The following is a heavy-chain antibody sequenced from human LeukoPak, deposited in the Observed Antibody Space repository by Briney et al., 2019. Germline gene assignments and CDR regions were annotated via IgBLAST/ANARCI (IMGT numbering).Heavy chain of an antibody. Sequence: ASVKVSCKASGYTFTGYYMHWVRQAPGQGLEWMGWINPNSGGTNYAQKFQGRVTMTRDTSISTAYMELSRLRSDDTAVYYCASASGGSGSYPSSETYYYYGMDVWGQGTTVTVSS. CDR2: INPNSGGT. V-gene: IGHV1-2*02. CDR3: ASASGGSGSYPSSETYYYYGMDV. CDR1: GYTFTGYY. J-gene: IGHJ6*02. D-gene: IGHD3-10*01.